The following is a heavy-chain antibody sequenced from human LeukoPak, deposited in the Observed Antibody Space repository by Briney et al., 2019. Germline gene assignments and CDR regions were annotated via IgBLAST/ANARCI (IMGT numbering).Heavy chain of an antibody. CDR2: IFGGGSI. CDR3: AKEGLTTTWYYFDN. J-gene: IGHJ4*02. D-gene: IGHD6-13*01. CDR1: GFTFSSYA. Sequence: PGRSLRLSCAASGFTFSSYAMTWVRQAPGKGLGWVSVIFGGGSIYYADSVKGRFTISRDNSKNTLYLQMNSLRAEDTAVYYCAKEGLTTTWYYFDNWGQGTLVTVSS. V-gene: IGHV3-66*01.